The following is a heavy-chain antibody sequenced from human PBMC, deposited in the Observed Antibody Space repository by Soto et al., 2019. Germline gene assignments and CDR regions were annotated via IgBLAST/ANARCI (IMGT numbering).Heavy chain of an antibody. CDR3: ARIPHSTTSYYDYNFGIGV. Sequence: PGASQKISSNSSGYRFPSEWIGWVRQMPGKGLEWMGSIYPADSDTRYTPAFQGQVPISAHKPIITGYMQWKSLMDSDTAMYSCARIPHSTTSYYDYNFGIGVCGEGTRVSVSS. V-gene: IGHV5-51*01. J-gene: IGHJ6*04. D-gene: IGHD2-2*01. CDR1: GYRFPSEW. CDR2: IYPADSDT.